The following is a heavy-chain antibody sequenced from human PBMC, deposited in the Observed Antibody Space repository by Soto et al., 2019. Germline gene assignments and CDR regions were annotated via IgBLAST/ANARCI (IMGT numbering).Heavy chain of an antibody. D-gene: IGHD3-16*01. V-gene: IGHV3-30-3*01. CDR2: ISYDGSNK. J-gene: IGHJ4*02. CDR1: GFTFSSYA. Sequence: GGSLRLSCAASGFTFSSYAMHWVRQAPGKGLEWVAVISYDGSNKYYADSVKGRFTISRDNSKNTLYLQMNSLRAEDTAVYYCARDFFMITFGGFDYWGQGTLVTVSS. CDR3: ARDFFMITFGGFDY.